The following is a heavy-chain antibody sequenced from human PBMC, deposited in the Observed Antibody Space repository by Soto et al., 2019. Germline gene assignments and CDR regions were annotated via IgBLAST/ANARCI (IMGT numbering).Heavy chain of an antibody. J-gene: IGHJ5*02. Sequence: VXSVKVSCQASGYTFTGYYMHLVRQAPGQGLEWMGWINPNSGGTNYAQKFQGRVTMTRDTSISTAYMELSRLRSDDTAVYYCARDSGYDNKWFDPWGQGTLVTVSS. D-gene: IGHD5-12*01. V-gene: IGHV1-2*02. CDR2: INPNSGGT. CDR1: GYTFTGYY. CDR3: ARDSGYDNKWFDP.